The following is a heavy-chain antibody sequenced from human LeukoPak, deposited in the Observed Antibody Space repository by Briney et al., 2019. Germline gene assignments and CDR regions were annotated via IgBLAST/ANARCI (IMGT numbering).Heavy chain of an antibody. CDR1: GFTFSSYE. V-gene: IGHV3-48*03. CDR2: ISSSGSTI. J-gene: IGHJ2*01. Sequence: GGSLRLSCAASGFTFSSYEMNWVRQAPGKGLEWVSYISSSGSTIYYADSVKGRFTISRDNAKNSLYLQMNSLRAEDTAVYYCAAQPTVTTYYLNWYFDLWGRGTLVTVPS. D-gene: IGHD4-17*01. CDR3: AAQPTVTTYYLNWYFDL.